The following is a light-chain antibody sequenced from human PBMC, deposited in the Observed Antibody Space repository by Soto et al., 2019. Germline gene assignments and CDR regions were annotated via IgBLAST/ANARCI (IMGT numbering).Light chain of an antibody. V-gene: IGLV1-44*01. CDR1: RSNIGSNS. CDR3: QSYDTSRFGLM. CDR2: SDN. Sequence: QSVLTQPPSASATPGQRVTLSCSGGRSNIGSNSVYWYQQFPGTAPRLLTYSDNNRPSGVPDRFSGSKSGTSASLAITGLQAEDEAEYYCQSYDTSRFGLMFGGGTKLTVL. J-gene: IGLJ3*02.